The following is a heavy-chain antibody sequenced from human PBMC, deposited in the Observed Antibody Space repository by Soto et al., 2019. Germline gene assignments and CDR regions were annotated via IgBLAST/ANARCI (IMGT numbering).Heavy chain of an antibody. CDR1: GGTFSSYA. V-gene: IGHV1-69*13. J-gene: IGHJ4*02. CDR3: AREGSSGTFDY. D-gene: IGHD6-19*01. Sequence: ASVKVSCKASGGTFSSYAISWGRQAPGQGLEWMGGIIPIFGTANYAQKFQGRVTITADESTSTAYMELSSLRSEDTAVYYCAREGSSGTFDYWGQGTLVTVSS. CDR2: IIPIFGTA.